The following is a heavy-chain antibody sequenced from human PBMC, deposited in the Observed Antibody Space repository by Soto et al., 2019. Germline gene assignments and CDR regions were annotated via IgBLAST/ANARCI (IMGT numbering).Heavy chain of an antibody. CDR2: IYYSGST. D-gene: IGHD6-6*01. CDR1: GGSVSSGDYY. J-gene: IGHJ6*02. V-gene: IGHV4-31*03. CDR3: ARGAAREYYYYYYGMDV. Sequence: QVQLQESGPGLVKPSQTLSLTCTVSGGSVSSGDYYWSWIRQHPGKGLEWIGYIYYSGSTSYNPSLKSRVTISVDTSKNQFSLKLSSVTAADTAVYYCARGAAREYYYYYYGMDVWGQGTTVTVSS.